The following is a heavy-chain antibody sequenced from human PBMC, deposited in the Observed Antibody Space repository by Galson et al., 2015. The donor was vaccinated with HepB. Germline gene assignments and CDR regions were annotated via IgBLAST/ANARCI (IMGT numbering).Heavy chain of an antibody. CDR1: GDSVSSHSAA. J-gene: IGHJ2*01. Sequence: CAISGDSVSSHSAAWNWIRQSPSRGLEWLGRTYYRSKWYNDYAVSVKSRITINPDTSKNQFSLQLNSVTPEDTAVYYCARDSSGWYKAVWYFDLWGRGTLVTVSS. CDR2: TYYRSKWYN. V-gene: IGHV6-1*01. D-gene: IGHD6-19*01. CDR3: ARDSSGWYKAVWYFDL.